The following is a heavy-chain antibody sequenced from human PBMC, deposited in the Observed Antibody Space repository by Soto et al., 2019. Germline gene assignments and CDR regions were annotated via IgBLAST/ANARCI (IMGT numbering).Heavy chain of an antibody. CDR3: ARDYYDFLSGTVRTDAFDI. J-gene: IGHJ3*02. D-gene: IGHD3-3*01. V-gene: IGHV1-18*04. CDR2: ISAYNGNT. Sequence: ASVRVSCKASGYAFTSYGISWVRQAPGQGLEWMGWISAYNGNTNYAQKLQGRVTMTTDKSTSTAYMELRSLRADDTAVYYCARDYYDFLSGTVRTDAFDIWG. CDR1: GYAFTSYG.